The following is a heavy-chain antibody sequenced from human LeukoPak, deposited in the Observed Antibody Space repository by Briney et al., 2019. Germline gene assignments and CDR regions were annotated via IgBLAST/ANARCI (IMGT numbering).Heavy chain of an antibody. J-gene: IGHJ4*02. Sequence: GGSLRLSCTVSGFTVSSNSMSWVRQAPGKGLEWVSFIYSGGNTHYSDSVKGRFTISRDSSKNTLYLQMNSLRAGDAAVYYCAKAPVTTCSGAYCYPFDYWSQGTLVTVSS. D-gene: IGHD2-15*01. CDR2: IYSGGNT. V-gene: IGHV3-53*01. CDR3: AKAPVTTCSGAYCYPFDY. CDR1: GFTVSSNS.